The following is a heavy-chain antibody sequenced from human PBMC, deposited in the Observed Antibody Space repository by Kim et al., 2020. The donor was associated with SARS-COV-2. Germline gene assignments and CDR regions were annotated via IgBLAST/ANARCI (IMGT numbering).Heavy chain of an antibody. CDR2: ISGDGGST. J-gene: IGHJ6*02. CDR3: AKDKSCGGDCYPYYYYYGMDV. V-gene: IGHV3-43*02. D-gene: IGHD2-21*02. CDR1: GFTFDDYA. Sequence: GSLRLSCAASGFTFDDYAMHWVRQAPGKGLEWVSLISGDGGSTYYADSVKGRFTISRDNSKNSLYLQMNSLRTEDTALYYCAKDKSCGGDCYPYYYYYGMDVWGQGTTVTVSS.